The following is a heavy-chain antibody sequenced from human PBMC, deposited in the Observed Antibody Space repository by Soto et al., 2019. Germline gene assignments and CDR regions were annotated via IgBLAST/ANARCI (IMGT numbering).Heavy chain of an antibody. CDR1: GGFTSTNNW. CDR3: AGSPPCSYYGGSGTFDY. Sequence: QLQLQESGPGLVRPSGTLSLTCAVSGGFTSTNNWWSWVRKPPGKGLEWIGDAYHSGSTEYNPSLKSRDSISVVKPKKQSSLKLTSATAADTAVHYCAGSPPCSYYGGSGTFDYWGEGTLVTVSS. J-gene: IGHJ4*02. CDR2: AYHSGST. V-gene: IGHV4-4*02. D-gene: IGHD3-10*01.